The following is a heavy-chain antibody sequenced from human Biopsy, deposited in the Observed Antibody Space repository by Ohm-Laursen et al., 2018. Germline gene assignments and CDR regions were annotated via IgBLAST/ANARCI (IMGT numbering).Heavy chain of an antibody. J-gene: IGHJ6*02. CDR2: ISETSSHI. D-gene: IGHD6-6*01. Sequence: SLRLSCTASGFSVSSYDMNWVRQAPGKGLEWNSYISETSSHIYDADSVRGRFTVARDIAKNSLYLQLNSLKVEDTAVYYCARDSSRRAREGGMDVWGQGTTVTVSS. V-gene: IGHV3-21*01. CDR3: ARDSSRRAREGGMDV. CDR1: GFSVSSYD.